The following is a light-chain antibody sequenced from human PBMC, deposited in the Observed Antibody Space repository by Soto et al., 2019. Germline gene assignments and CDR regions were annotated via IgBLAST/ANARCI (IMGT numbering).Light chain of an antibody. CDR3: QQYGSRSWS. Sequence: DIQMTQSPSTLSASVGDRVTITCRASHSVFSWLAWYQQKPGTAPKLLIYDASTLEAGVPSRFRGSGSGTEFTLTIGGLQPDEFATSRCQQYGSRSWSFGPGTKVEVK. V-gene: IGKV1-5*01. J-gene: IGKJ1*01. CDR1: HSVFSW. CDR2: DAS.